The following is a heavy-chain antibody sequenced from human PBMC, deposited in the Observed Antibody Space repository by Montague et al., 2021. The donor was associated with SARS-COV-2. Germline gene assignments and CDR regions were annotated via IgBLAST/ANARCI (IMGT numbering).Heavy chain of an antibody. CDR3: ARLGDGVVPSPILGVGHYYSYYYMDV. D-gene: IGHD3-10*01. J-gene: IGHJ6*03. CDR1: GGSFSDYY. V-gene: IGHV4-34*01. Sequence: SETLSLTCAVYGGSFSDYYWNWIRQPPGKGLEWIGEINHGGSTNYNPSLKSRVTISADTSKNQFSLKLTSVAAADTAVYYCARLGDGVVPSPILGVGHYYSYYYMDVWGKGTTVTGSS. CDR2: INHGGST.